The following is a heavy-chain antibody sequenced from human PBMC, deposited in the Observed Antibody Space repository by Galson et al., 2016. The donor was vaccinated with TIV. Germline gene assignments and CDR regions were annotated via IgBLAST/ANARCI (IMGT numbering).Heavy chain of an antibody. Sequence: SLRLSCAVSGFTFSAYSMHWVRQAPGKGLELVAVISYDGSNKYYTDSVEGRFTISRDNSKYTLYLQMNSLRVEDTAVYHCARDVREYDYVWGSYPDYWGQGTLVTVSP. D-gene: IGHD3-16*02. J-gene: IGHJ4*02. CDR3: ARDVREYDYVWGSYPDY. V-gene: IGHV3-30*04. CDR1: GFTFSAYS. CDR2: ISYDGSNK.